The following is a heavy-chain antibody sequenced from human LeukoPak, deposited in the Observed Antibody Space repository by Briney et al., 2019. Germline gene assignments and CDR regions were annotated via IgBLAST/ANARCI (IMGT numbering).Heavy chain of an antibody. CDR3: AKAYSSSFVGYFDY. CDR2: ISWNSGSI. J-gene: IGHJ4*02. D-gene: IGHD6-13*01. V-gene: IGHV3-9*03. CDR1: GFTFSSYS. Sequence: GGSLRLSCAASGFTFSSYSMNWVRQAPGKGLEWVSGISWNSGSIGYADSVKGRFTISRDNAKNSLYLQMNSLRAEDMALYYCAKAYSSSFVGYFDYWGQGTLVTVSS.